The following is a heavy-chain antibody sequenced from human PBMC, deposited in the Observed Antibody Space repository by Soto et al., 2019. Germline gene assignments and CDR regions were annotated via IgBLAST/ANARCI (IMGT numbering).Heavy chain of an antibody. V-gene: IGHV3-15*07. D-gene: IGHD3-22*01. Sequence: EVQLVESGGGLVKPGGSLRLSCAASGFTFSNAWINWVRQAPGKGLEWVGRIKSKTDGGTTDYAAPVKGRFAISRDDSKNILYLQMNSLKIVDTAVYYCTTDSYSIMIVVRFDYWGHGTLVTVSS. J-gene: IGHJ4*01. CDR2: IKSKTDGGTT. CDR1: GFTFSNAW. CDR3: TTDSYSIMIVVRFDY.